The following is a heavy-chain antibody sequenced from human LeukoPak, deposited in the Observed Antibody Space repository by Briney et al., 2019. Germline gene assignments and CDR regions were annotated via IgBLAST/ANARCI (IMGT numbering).Heavy chain of an antibody. J-gene: IGHJ4*02. CDR3: ARESRGPDY. CDR1: GFTFSNYD. CDR2: VSYDGSDK. D-gene: IGHD3-22*01. V-gene: IGHV3-33*05. Sequence: GGSLRLSCAASGFTFSNYDMYWVRQAPGRGLDWVAVVSYDGSDKYYADSVKGRFTISRDNSKNTLYLQMTGLRVEDTAVYYCARESRGPDYWGQGALVTVSS.